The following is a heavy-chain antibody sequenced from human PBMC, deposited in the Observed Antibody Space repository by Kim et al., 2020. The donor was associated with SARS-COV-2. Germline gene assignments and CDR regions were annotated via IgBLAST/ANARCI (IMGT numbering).Heavy chain of an antibody. CDR1: GFTFTNAW. V-gene: IGHV3-15*01. CDR2: IKSKTDGGTT. Sequence: GGSLRLSCAASGFTFTNAWMSWVRQAPGKGLEWVGRIKSKTDGGTTDYAAPVKGRFTISRDDSKNTLHLQMNSLKTEDTAVYYCTTVHLTLKVSSFDYWGQGTPVTVSS. J-gene: IGHJ4*02. CDR3: TTVHLTLKVSSFDY. D-gene: IGHD2-15*01.